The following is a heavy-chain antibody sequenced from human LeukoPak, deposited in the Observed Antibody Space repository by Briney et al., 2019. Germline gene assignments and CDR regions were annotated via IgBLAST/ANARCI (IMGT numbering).Heavy chain of an antibody. D-gene: IGHD2-15*01. J-gene: IGHJ4*02. CDR1: GYTFTSYA. Sequence: GASVKVSCKASGYTFTSYAMHWVRQAPGQRLEWMGWINAGNGNTKYSQRFQGRVTITRDTSASTAYMGLSSLRSEDTAVYYCARVHSSLRPVDYWGQGTLVTVSS. V-gene: IGHV1-3*01. CDR3: ARVHSSLRPVDY. CDR2: INAGNGNT.